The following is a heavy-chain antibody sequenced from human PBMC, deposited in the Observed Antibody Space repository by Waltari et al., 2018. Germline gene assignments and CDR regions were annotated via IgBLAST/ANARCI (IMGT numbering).Heavy chain of an antibody. CDR2: MNPNSGNT. Sequence: QVQLVQSGAEVKKPGASVKVSCKASGYTFTSYDINWVRQATGQGLEWMGWMNPNSGNTGYAQKFQGRVTITRNTSISTAYMELSSLRSEDTAVYYCARRVPAARAKRGYRTYYFDYWGQGTLVTVSS. J-gene: IGHJ4*02. CDR3: ARRVPAARAKRGYRTYYFDY. D-gene: IGHD2-2*01. CDR1: GYTFTSYD. V-gene: IGHV1-8*03.